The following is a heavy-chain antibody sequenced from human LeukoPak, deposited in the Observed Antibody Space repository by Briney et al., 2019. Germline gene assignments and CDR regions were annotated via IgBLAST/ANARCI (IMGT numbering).Heavy chain of an antibody. V-gene: IGHV3-48*02. Sequence: GGSLRLSCAASGFIFSYYSMNWVRQAPGKGLEWVSYISSRSSTIYYADSVKGRFTISRDDAKNSLYLQMNSLRDEDTAVYYCARYAWSLGPAPGTPLFDYWGQGTLVTVSS. J-gene: IGHJ4*02. D-gene: IGHD6-13*01. CDR2: ISSRSSTI. CDR3: ARYAWSLGPAPGTPLFDY. CDR1: GFIFSYYS.